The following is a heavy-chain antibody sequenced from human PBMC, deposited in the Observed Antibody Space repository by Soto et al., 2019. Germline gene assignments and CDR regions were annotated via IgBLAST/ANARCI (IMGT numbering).Heavy chain of an antibody. D-gene: IGHD4-17*01. J-gene: IGHJ5*02. CDR2: IYYSGST. CDR3: ARRLGDYVNWFDP. V-gene: IGHV4-59*08. Sequence: SETLSLTCTVSGGSISSYYWSWIRQPPGKGLEWIGYIYYSGSTNYNPSLKSRVTISVDTSKNQFSLKLSSVTAADTAVYYCARRLGDYVNWFDPWGQGTLVTVSS. CDR1: GGSISSYY.